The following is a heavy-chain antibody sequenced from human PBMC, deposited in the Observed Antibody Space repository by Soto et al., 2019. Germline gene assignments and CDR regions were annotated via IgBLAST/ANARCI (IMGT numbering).Heavy chain of an antibody. CDR1: GGTFSSYA. CDR3: ARDREGGFDYYDSSGYLSRWFDP. V-gene: IGHV1-69*13. J-gene: IGHJ5*02. CDR2: IIPIFGTA. Sequence: SVKVSCKASGGTFSSYAISWVRQAPGQGLEWMGGIIPIFGTANYAQKFQGRVTITADESTSTAYMELSSLRSEDTAVYYCARDREGGFDYYDSSGYLSRWFDPWGQGTLVTVSS. D-gene: IGHD3-22*01.